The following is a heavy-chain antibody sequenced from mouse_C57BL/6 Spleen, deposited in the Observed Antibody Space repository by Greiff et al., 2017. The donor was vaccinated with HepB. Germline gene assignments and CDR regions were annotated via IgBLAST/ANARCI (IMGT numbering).Heavy chain of an antibody. V-gene: IGHV5-16*01. CDR1: GFTFSDYY. CDR3: ARSNLFDY. J-gene: IGHJ2*01. CDR2: INHDGSST. D-gene: IGHD2-5*01. Sequence: DVKLVESEGGLVQPGSSMKLSCTASGFTFSDYYMAWVRQVPEKGLEWVANINHDGSSTYYLDSLKSRFIISRDNAKNILYLQMSSLKSEDTATYYCARSNLFDYWGQGTTLTVSS.